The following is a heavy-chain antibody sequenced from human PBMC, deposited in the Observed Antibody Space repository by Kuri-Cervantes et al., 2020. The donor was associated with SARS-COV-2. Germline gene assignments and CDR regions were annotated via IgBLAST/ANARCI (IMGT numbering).Heavy chain of an antibody. CDR1: GFTFDDYA. Sequence: SLKISCAASGFTFDDYAMHWVRQAPGKGLEWVSGIGWNSGSIGYADSVKGRFTISRDNAKNSLYLQMNSLRAEDTALYYCAKAFYGGNRGGVDYWGQGTLVTVSS. CDR2: IGWNSGSI. J-gene: IGHJ4*02. V-gene: IGHV3-9*01. D-gene: IGHD4-23*01. CDR3: AKAFYGGNRGGVDY.